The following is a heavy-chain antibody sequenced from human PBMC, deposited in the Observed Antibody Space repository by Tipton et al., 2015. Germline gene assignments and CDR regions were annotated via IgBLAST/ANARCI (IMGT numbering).Heavy chain of an antibody. D-gene: IGHD6-19*01. V-gene: IGHV3-33*01. CDR1: GFTFSSYG. J-gene: IGHJ4*02. CDR2: LWDDGSIK. Sequence: SLRLSCVASGFTFSSYGMHWVRQAPGKGLEWVAVLWDDGSIKYYADSVKGRFTISRDNSKSTLYLQMNSLRAEDTAVYYCARGQWLVNYWGQGTLVTVSS. CDR3: ARGQWLVNY.